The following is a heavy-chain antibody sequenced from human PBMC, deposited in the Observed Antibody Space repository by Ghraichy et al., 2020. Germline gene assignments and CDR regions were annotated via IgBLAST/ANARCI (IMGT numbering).Heavy chain of an antibody. D-gene: IGHD2-2*01. CDR3: ARQGVVVPAGWFDP. J-gene: IGHJ5*02. V-gene: IGHV4-39*01. Sequence: SETLSLTCTVSGGSISSSSYYWGWIRQPPGKGLEWIGSIYYSGSTYYNPSLKSRVTISVDTSKNQFSLKLSSVTAADTAVYYCARQGVVVPAGWFDPWGQGTLVTVSS. CDR1: GGSISSSSYY. CDR2: IYYSGST.